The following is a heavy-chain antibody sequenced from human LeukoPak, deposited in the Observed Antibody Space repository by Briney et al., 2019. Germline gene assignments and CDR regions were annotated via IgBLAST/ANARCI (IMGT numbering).Heavy chain of an antibody. CDR1: GGSISSGSYY. J-gene: IGHJ5*02. Sequence: PSETLSLTCTVSGGSISSGSYYWSWIRQSAGKGLEWIGRIYTSGSTDYDPSLQSRVTISVDASKNQFSLKLSSVTAADTAVYYCARVGVAVAGRRPRWFDPWGQGTLVTVSS. CDR2: IYTSGST. V-gene: IGHV4-61*02. D-gene: IGHD6-19*01. CDR3: ARVGVAVAGRRPRWFDP.